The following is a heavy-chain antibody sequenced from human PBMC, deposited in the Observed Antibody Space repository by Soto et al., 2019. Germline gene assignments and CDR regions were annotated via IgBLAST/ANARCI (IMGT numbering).Heavy chain of an antibody. D-gene: IGHD6-19*01. CDR1: GGTFSNYA. CDR3: ARVEAVAGLSNYRGLDV. Sequence: QVQLVQSGAEVKKPGSSVKVSCKVSGGTFSNYAIDWVRLAPGHGLEWMGGIVPIFGTTYYTQQFQGRATTIADDSTTTAYLEMSSLRSEDTAIYYCARVEAVAGLSNYRGLDVWGQGTAVTVSS. CDR2: IVPIFGTT. V-gene: IGHV1-69*12. J-gene: IGHJ6*02.